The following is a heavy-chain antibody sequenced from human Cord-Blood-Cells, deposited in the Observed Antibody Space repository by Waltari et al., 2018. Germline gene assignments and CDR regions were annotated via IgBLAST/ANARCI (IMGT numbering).Heavy chain of an antibody. V-gene: IGHV4-4*02. Sequence: QVQLQESGPGLVKPSGTLSLTCAVSGGSISSSNWWSWVRQPPGKGLGWIGEIYHSGGTTYHPSLNMRVTISVDKSKNQFYLKLSSVTAADTAVYYCARKTGDRDAFDIWGQGTMVTVSS. CDR1: GGSISSSNW. CDR3: ARKTGDRDAFDI. D-gene: IGHD7-27*01. J-gene: IGHJ3*02. CDR2: IYHSGGT.